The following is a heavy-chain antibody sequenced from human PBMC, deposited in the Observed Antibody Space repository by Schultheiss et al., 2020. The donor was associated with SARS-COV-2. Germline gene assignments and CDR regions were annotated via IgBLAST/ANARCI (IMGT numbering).Heavy chain of an antibody. Sequence: ASVKVSCKASGYTFTDYFVFWVRQAPGQGLEWMGYINPNSGGTRSAQRFQGRLTMTRDRSTRTAYLELSGLQSDDTAVYYCARVSRTSWFDPWGQGTLVTVSS. CDR3: ARVSRTSWFDP. D-gene: IGHD1-7*01. J-gene: IGHJ5*02. CDR1: GYTFTDYF. CDR2: INPNSGGT. V-gene: IGHV1-2*02.